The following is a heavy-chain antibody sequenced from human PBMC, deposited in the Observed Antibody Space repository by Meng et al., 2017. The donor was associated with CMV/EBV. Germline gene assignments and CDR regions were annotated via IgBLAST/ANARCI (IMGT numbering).Heavy chain of an antibody. D-gene: IGHD2-21*01. V-gene: IGHV1-69*02. CDR2: IIPILGIA. CDR1: GFTFSSYT. CDR3: ASLYCGGDCTIEFEGQFDY. J-gene: IGHJ4*02. Sequence: SVKVSCKASGFTFSSYTISWVRQAPGQGLEWMGRIIPILGIANYAQKFQGRVTITADKSTSTAYMELSSLRSEDTAVYYCASLYCGGDCTIEFEGQFDYWGQGTLVTVSS.